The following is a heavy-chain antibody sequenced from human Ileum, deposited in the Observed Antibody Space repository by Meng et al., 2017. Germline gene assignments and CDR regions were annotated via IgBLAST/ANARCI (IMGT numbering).Heavy chain of an antibody. Sequence: GLFVESGGGLGQPGGSLRLACTASGFSVSSDYINWVRQAPGKGLEWVSVIYRGGSTYYADSVNGRFTVSRDNSKNTLFLQMNSLRVEDTAVYYCARSGFDWNDAIDSWGQGTLVTVSS. D-gene: IGHD1-1*01. CDR1: GFSVSSDY. CDR2: IYRGGST. J-gene: IGHJ5*01. CDR3: ARSGFDWNDAIDS. V-gene: IGHV3-66*02.